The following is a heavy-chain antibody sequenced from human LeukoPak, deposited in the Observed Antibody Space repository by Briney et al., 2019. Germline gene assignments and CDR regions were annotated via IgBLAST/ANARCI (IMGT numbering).Heavy chain of an antibody. CDR2: ISPSGGST. V-gene: IGHV1-46*01. J-gene: IGHJ4*02. Sequence: ASVKVSCKAFGYTFTSNYMHWVRQAPGQGPEWMGVISPSGGSTTYAQKFQGRVTLTRDMSTSTDYLELSSLRSEDTAVYYCARVYSPRGAFDYWGQGTLVTVSS. CDR1: GYTFTSNY. CDR3: ARVYSPRGAFDY. D-gene: IGHD3-10*01.